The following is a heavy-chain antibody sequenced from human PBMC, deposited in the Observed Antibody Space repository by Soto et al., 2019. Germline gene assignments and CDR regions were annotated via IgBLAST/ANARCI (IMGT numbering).Heavy chain of an antibody. CDR2: ITWNSGSI. CDR1: GFTFHDYA. CDR3: AKAAASDDP. Sequence: PGGSLRLSCAASGFTFHDYAMHWVRQGQGKGLEWVSGITWNSGSIDYADSVKGRFTISRDNAKNSLYLQMNSLRPEDTAVYYCAKAAASDDPWGQGTLVTVSS. D-gene: IGHD6-25*01. J-gene: IGHJ5*02. V-gene: IGHV3-9*01.